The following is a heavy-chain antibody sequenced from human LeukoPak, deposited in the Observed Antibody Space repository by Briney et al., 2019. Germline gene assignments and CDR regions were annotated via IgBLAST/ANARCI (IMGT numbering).Heavy chain of an antibody. CDR2: INPNSGGT. V-gene: IGHV1-2*02. D-gene: IGHD2-15*01. CDR1: GYTFTGYY. Sequence: GASVKVSCKASGYTFTGYYMHWVRQAPGQGLEWMGWINPNSGGTNYAQKFQGRVTMTRDTSISTAYMELSRLRSDDTAVYYCARVPRSGGSCYDYWGQGTLVTVSS. J-gene: IGHJ4*02. CDR3: ARVPRSGGSCYDY.